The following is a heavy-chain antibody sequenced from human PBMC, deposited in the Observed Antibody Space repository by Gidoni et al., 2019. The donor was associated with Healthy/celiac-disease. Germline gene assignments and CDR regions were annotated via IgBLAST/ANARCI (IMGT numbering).Heavy chain of an antibody. Sequence: EVQLVESGGGLVKPGGSLRLSCAASGFTFSNAWMSWVRQAPGKGLEWVGRIKSKTDGGTTDYAAPVKGRFTISRDDSKNTLYLQMNSLKTEDTAVYYCTTEARLGIAAAGTDYWGQGTLVTVSS. CDR2: IKSKTDGGTT. CDR1: GFTFSNAW. J-gene: IGHJ4*02. D-gene: IGHD6-13*01. CDR3: TTEARLGIAAAGTDY. V-gene: IGHV3-15*01.